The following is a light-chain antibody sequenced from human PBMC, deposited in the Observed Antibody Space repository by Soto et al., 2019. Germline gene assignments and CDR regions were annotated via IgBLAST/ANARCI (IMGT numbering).Light chain of an antibody. CDR2: DVS. CDR3: SSYTSSSTYV. Sequence: QSALTEPASVSGPPRQSIAISCTGTSSDVGGYDYVSWYQQHPGKAPKLMIYDVSNRPSGVSNRFSGSKSDNTASLTISGLQAEDEADYYCSSYTSSSTYVFGTGTKVTV. CDR1: SSDVGGYDY. J-gene: IGLJ1*01. V-gene: IGLV2-14*01.